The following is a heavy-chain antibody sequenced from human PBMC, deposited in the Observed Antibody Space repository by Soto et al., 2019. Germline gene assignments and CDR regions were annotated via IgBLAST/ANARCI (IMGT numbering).Heavy chain of an antibody. D-gene: IGHD6-13*01. CDR2: IYYSGST. CDR3: ARIAAAGTY. J-gene: IGHJ4*02. V-gene: IGHV4-59*01. CDR1: GGSINNYY. Sequence: QVQLQESGPGLVKPSETLSLTCTVSGGSINNYYWSWIRQPPGKGLEWIGYIYYSGSTNYNPSLKSRVPISVDTSKNQFSLKLRSVTAADTAVYYCARIAAAGTYWGQGALVTVSS.